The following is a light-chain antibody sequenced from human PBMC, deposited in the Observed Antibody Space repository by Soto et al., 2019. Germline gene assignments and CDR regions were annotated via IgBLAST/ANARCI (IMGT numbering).Light chain of an antibody. Sequence: QSVLTQPPSVSGAPGQRVTISCTGSNSNIGAGYDVHWYQQLPGTAPKLLIYYNNIRPSGVPDRFSGSKSGTSASLAITGLQAEDEADYYCSSYTISSTWVFGGGTKLTVL. CDR2: YNN. J-gene: IGLJ3*02. CDR1: NSNIGAGYD. CDR3: SSYTISSTWV. V-gene: IGLV1-40*01.